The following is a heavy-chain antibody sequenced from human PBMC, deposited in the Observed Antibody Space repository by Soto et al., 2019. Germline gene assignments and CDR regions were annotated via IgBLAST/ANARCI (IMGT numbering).Heavy chain of an antibody. D-gene: IGHD6-19*01. CDR2: VIPILGIA. V-gene: IGHV1-69*08. J-gene: IGHJ6*02. CDR1: GGTFSSYT. Sequence: QVQLVQSGAEVKKPGSSVKVSCKASGGTFSSYTISWVRQAPGQGLEWMGRVIPILGIANYAQKFQGRVTRTAAKATSAAYRELSSLRSEDTAVYYCARDPSAQWRVLTAYYYCGMDVWGQGTTVTVSS. CDR3: ARDPSAQWRVLTAYYYCGMDV.